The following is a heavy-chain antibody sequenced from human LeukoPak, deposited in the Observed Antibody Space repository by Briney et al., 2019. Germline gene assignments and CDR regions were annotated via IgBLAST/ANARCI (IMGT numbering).Heavy chain of an antibody. V-gene: IGHV3-7*01. CDR3: ARDLSSS. Sequence: GGSLRLSCVASGFTFSSYWMNWVRQAQGKGPEWVANIKQDGSQKYYVDSVKGRFTISRDNAKNSLYLQMNSLRAEDTAVYYCARDLSSSWGQGTLVTVSS. D-gene: IGHD6-13*01. CDR2: IKQDGSQK. CDR1: GFTFSSYW. J-gene: IGHJ4*02.